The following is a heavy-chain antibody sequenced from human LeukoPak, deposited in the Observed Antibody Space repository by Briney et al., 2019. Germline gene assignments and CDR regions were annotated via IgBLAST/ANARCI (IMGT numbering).Heavy chain of an antibody. Sequence: GGSLRLSCVASGLPIADFAMHWVRQAPGKGLEWVSLISGDGVSTFCADSVKGRFSISRDNSKNSLSLEMNRLRTEDTAMYYCARESGKFDYWGQGTLVAVSS. V-gene: IGHV3-43*02. CDR2: ISGDGVST. CDR1: GLPIADFA. CDR3: ARESGKFDY. J-gene: IGHJ4*02.